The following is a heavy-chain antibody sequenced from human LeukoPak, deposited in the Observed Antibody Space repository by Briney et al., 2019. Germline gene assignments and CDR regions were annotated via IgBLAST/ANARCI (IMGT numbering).Heavy chain of an antibody. CDR1: GFTFSSYG. J-gene: IGHJ3*02. Sequence: GGSLRLSCAASGFTFSSYGMNWVRQAPGKGLEWVSGISGSGGSTYYADSVKGRFTISRDNSKNTLYLQMNSLRAEDTAVYYCAKDYLDEHLAWGDAFDIWGQGTMVTVSS. V-gene: IGHV3-23*01. CDR2: ISGSGGST. CDR3: AKDYLDEHLAWGDAFDI. D-gene: IGHD3-16*01.